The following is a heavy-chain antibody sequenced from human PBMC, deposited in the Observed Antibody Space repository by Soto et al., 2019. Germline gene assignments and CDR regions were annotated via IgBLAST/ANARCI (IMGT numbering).Heavy chain of an antibody. D-gene: IGHD2-15*01. V-gene: IGHV1-2*02. CDR2: INPNSGGT. Sequence: RASVKVSCKASGYTFTGYYMHWVRQAPGQGLEWMGWINPNSGGTNYAQRFQGRVTMTRDTSISTAYMELSRLRSDDTAVYYCAVSNCSGGSCYSSGYYYYYYGMDVWGQGTTVTVSS. CDR1: GYTFTGYY. CDR3: AVSNCSGGSCYSSGYYYYYYGMDV. J-gene: IGHJ6*02.